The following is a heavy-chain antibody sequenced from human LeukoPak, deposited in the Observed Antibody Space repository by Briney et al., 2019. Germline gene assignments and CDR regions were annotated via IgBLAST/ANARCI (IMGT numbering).Heavy chain of an antibody. Sequence: ASVKVSCKASGGTFSSYAISWVRQAPGQGLEWMGGIIPIFGTANYAQKFQGRVTITADESTSTAYMALSSPRSEDTAVYYCARIGGWYVSGQYWFDPWGQGTLVTVSS. CDR2: IIPIFGTA. CDR3: ARIGGWYVSGQYWFDP. D-gene: IGHD6-19*01. CDR1: GGTFSSYA. V-gene: IGHV1-69*13. J-gene: IGHJ5*02.